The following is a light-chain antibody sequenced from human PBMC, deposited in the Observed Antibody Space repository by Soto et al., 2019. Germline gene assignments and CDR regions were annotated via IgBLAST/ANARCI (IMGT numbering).Light chain of an antibody. J-gene: IGLJ1*01. CDR3: QSSDSSLSAFHV. Sequence: QTVVTQEPSFSVSPGGTVTLTCGVSSGSVSTRYYPSWYQQTPGQAPRTLIYSTSTRSSGVPDRFSGSIVGNKAALTISGAQADDESDYYCQSSDSSLSAFHVFGTGTKLTVL. V-gene: IGLV8-61*01. CDR2: STS. CDR1: SGSVSTRYY.